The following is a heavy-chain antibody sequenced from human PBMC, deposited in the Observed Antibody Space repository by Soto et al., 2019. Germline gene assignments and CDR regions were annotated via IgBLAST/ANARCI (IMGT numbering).Heavy chain of an antibody. CDR1: GFSLSTSGVG. CDR3: AHDSSGLYGFDY. Sequence: QITLKESGPTLVKPTQTLTLTCTFSGFSLSTSGVGVGWIRQPPGKALEWLALIYWDDDKRYSPSLKSRLTITKDNSKNQVVLTKTNMDPVDTATYYCAHDSSGLYGFDYWGQGTLVTVSS. CDR2: IYWDDDK. V-gene: IGHV2-5*02. D-gene: IGHD6-19*01. J-gene: IGHJ4*02.